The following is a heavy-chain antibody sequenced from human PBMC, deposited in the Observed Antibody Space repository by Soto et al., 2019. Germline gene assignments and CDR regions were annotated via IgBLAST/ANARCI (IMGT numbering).Heavy chain of an antibody. D-gene: IGHD3-22*01. J-gene: IGHJ4*02. CDR3: ARDTYDTTGYPLDH. Sequence: GASVKVSCKASGGTFSSYAISWVRQAPGQGLEWVGWISTFHGNTNYAQKFQGSVTMTTDTSTSTAYMELRSLTSDDTAIYYCARDTYDTTGYPLDHWGQGTLVTVSS. CDR2: ISTFHGNT. CDR1: GGTFSSYA. V-gene: IGHV1-18*01.